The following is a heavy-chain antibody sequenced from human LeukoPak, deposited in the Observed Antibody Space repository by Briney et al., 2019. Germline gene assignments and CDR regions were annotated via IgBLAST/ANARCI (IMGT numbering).Heavy chain of an antibody. CDR2: VYPGGFT. V-gene: IGHV3-66*01. CDR1: GFTVTSNY. CDR3: TIGGVRLRMDG. D-gene: IGHD3-16*01. Sequence: GGSLRLSCEVSGFTVTSNYMSWVRQAPGKGLEWVSVVYPGGFTDHADSVKDRFTISRDTSKNTAHFQKNNLRAEHTAVYYWTIGGVRLRMDGWGQGTTVAVSS. J-gene: IGHJ6*02.